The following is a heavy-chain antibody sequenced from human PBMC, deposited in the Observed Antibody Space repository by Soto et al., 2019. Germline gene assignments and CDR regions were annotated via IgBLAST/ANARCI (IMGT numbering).Heavy chain of an antibody. Sequence: ASVKVSCKASGYTFTRHSMHWVRQAPGQGLEWMGMINPTGGGTTYAQKFQGRVTMTRDTSTGIVYMELTSLRPEDTAMYYCARAKRGSISNRPDYWGLGNLVTVSS. CDR3: ARAKRGSISNRPDY. J-gene: IGHJ4*02. D-gene: IGHD6-6*01. V-gene: IGHV1-46*01. CDR1: GYTFTRHS. CDR2: INPTGGGT.